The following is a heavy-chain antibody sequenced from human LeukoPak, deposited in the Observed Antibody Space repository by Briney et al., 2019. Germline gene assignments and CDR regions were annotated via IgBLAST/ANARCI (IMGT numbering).Heavy chain of an antibody. J-gene: IGHJ4*02. CDR1: GYTFTGYY. D-gene: IGHD3-10*01. CDR2: INPNSGDT. CDR3: ARGSLRYFDY. V-gene: IGHV1-2*02. Sequence: ASVKVSCKASGYTFTGYYMHWVRQAPGQGLEWMGWINPNSGDTNYAQKFQDRVTVTRDTSISTAYMEMSRLRFDDTAVYYCARGSLRYFDYWGQGTLVTVSS.